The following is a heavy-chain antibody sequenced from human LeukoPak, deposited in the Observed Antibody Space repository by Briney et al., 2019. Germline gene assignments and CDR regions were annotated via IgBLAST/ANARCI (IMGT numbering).Heavy chain of an antibody. CDR2: INPNSGGT. D-gene: IGHD3-10*01. CDR1: GYTFTGYY. V-gene: IGHV1-2*02. Sequence: GASVKVSCKASGYTFTGYYMHWVRQAPGQGLEWMGWINPNSGGTNYAQKFQGRVTITSDTSNSTTYMELSRLRSDDTAVYYCSRGVLLWLGELLEDNWFDPWGQGTLVSVSS. J-gene: IGHJ5*02. CDR3: SRGVLLWLGELLEDNWFDP.